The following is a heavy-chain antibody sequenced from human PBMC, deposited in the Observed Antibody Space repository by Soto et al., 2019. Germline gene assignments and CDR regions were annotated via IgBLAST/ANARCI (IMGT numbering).Heavy chain of an antibody. CDR3: VRTSLVVAAATREDY. Sequence: EVQLVESGGGLVQPGGSLRLSCAASGFTFSSYWMHWVRQAPGKRLVWVSRINSDGSSTSYADSVKGRFTISRDNAKNTLYLQINSLRAEDTAVYYCVRTSLVVAAATREDYWGQGTLVTVSS. CDR1: GFTFSSYW. D-gene: IGHD2-15*01. CDR2: INSDGSST. V-gene: IGHV3-74*01. J-gene: IGHJ4*02.